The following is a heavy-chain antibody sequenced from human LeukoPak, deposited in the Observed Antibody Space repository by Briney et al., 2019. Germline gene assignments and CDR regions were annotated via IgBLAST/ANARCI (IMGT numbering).Heavy chain of an antibody. D-gene: IGHD1-26*01. CDR3: ACAVVGAIGAVGYNWFDP. CDR1: GFTFSSYS. CDR2: ISSSSSYT. Sequence: PGGSLRLSCAASGFTFSSYSMNWVRQAPGKGLEWVSSISSSSSYTYYADSVKGRFTISRDNAKNSLYLQMNSLRAEDTAVYYCACAVVGAIGAVGYNWFDPWGQGTLVTVSS. J-gene: IGHJ5*02. V-gene: IGHV3-21*01.